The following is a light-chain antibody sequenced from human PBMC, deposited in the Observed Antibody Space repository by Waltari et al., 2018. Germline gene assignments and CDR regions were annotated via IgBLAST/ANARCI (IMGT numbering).Light chain of an antibody. Sequence: SYELTQPPSVLASPGQTARITRSGDAFAKHEAQWYQQKPGQVPLLLMYKDTERPSGLPERFSGSTSGTTVTLTIGGVQAEDEADYYCQSADTSGSWVFGGGTKLAVL. CDR1: AFAKHE. J-gene: IGLJ3*02. V-gene: IGLV3-25*03. CDR2: KDT. CDR3: QSADTSGSWV.